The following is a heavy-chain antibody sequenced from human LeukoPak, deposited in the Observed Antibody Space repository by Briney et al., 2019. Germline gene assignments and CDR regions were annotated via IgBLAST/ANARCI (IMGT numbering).Heavy chain of an antibody. D-gene: IGHD2-2*01. Sequence: GGSLRLSCAASGFTFSSYAMSWVRQAPGKGLEWVSAISGGGGSTYYADSVKGRFSISRDNSKNTLYLQMNSLRAEDTAVYYCAKDAYDCSSTSCYWGGYYYYYMDVWGKGTTVTVSS. J-gene: IGHJ6*03. CDR3: AKDAYDCSSTSCYWGGYYYYYMDV. CDR1: GFTFSSYA. V-gene: IGHV3-23*01. CDR2: ISGGGGST.